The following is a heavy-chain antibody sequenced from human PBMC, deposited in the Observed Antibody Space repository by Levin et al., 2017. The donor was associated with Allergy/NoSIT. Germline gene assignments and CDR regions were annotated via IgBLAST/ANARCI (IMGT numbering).Heavy chain of an antibody. Sequence: HAGGSLRLSCEASGFTFRNFGFHWVRQAPGKGLEWVAVIWHDGSKKLYADSVEGRLTISRDDSKNTVYLQTNTLRAEDTAVYYCVRDGGGNSGYDLAFDIWGQGTKVTVSS. CDR3: VRDGGGNSGYDLAFDI. V-gene: IGHV3-33*01. CDR2: IWHDGSKK. D-gene: IGHD5-12*01. J-gene: IGHJ3*02. CDR1: GFTFRNFG.